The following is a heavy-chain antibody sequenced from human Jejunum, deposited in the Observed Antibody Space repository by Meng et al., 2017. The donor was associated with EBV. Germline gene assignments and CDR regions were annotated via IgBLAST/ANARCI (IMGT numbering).Heavy chain of an antibody. D-gene: IGHD4/OR15-4a*01. CDR3: ALVLRARFNYFDP. CDR1: VYIFSDYY. CDR2: VDPQDDET. V-gene: IGHV1-69-2*01. J-gene: IGHJ5*02. Sequence: EVQLIQSGAEVKKPVATVKISCKVSVYIFSDYYIHWVRQAPGEGLEWMGLVDPQDDETLYAEKFQGRVTITADTSPDTAYMELSSLRSEDTAIYYCALVLRARFNYFDPWGQGTLVTVSS.